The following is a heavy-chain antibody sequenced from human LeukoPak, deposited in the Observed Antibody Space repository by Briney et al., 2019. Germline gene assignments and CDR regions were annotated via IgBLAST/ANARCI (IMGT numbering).Heavy chain of an antibody. CDR2: INSDGSST. J-gene: IGHJ6*02. CDR3: ARMRVVAGTIGYGMDV. CDR1: GFTFSSYW. V-gene: IGHV3-74*01. D-gene: IGHD6-19*01. Sequence: PGGSLRLSCAASGFTFSSYWMHWARQVPGKGLVWVPRINSDGSSTSYADSVKGRFTISRDNAKNTLYLQMNSLRAEDTAMYYCARMRVVAGTIGYGMDVWGQGTTVTAS.